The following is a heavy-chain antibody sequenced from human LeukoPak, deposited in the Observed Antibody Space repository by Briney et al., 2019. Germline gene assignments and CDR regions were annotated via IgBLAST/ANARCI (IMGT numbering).Heavy chain of an antibody. CDR2: IIPIFGTA. Sequence: SVNVSCKASGGTFSSYAISWVRQAPGQGLEWMGGIIPIFGTANYAQKFQGRVTITADESTSTAYMELSSLRSEDTAVYYCASGSPYYYDSSGYSTAFDIWGQGTMVTVSS. V-gene: IGHV1-69*13. J-gene: IGHJ3*02. CDR1: GGTFSSYA. D-gene: IGHD3-22*01. CDR3: ASGSPYYYDSSGYSTAFDI.